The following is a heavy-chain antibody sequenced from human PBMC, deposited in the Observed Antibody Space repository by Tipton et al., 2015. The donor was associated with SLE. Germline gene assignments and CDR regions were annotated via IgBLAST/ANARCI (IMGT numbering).Heavy chain of an antibody. CDR3: ARDPEPGDSSGYYYGGWFDP. J-gene: IGHJ5*02. D-gene: IGHD3-22*01. Sequence: GSLRLSCAASGFTLSDYYMSWIRQAPGKGLEWVSYISTSSSYTNYADSVKGRFTISRDNAKNSMYLQMNSLRAEDTAVYYCARDPEPGDSSGYYYGGWFDPWGQGTLVTVSS. CDR1: GFTLSDYY. CDR2: ISTSSSYT. V-gene: IGHV3-11*05.